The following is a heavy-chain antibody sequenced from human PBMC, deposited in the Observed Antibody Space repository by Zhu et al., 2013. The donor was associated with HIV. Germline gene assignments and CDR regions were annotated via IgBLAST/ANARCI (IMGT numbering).Heavy chain of an antibody. V-gene: IGHV1-46*03. Sequence: QVQLVQSGVEVKKPGASVKVSCKASGYTFTSYYMHWVRQAPGQGLEWMGIINPSGGSTSYAQKFQGRVTMTRDTSTSTVYMELSSLRSEDTAVYYCARAGGIFAAAFSWFDPWGQGTLVTVSS. D-gene: IGHD6-13*01. CDR2: INPSGGST. CDR3: ARAGGIFAAAFSWFDP. CDR1: GYTFTSYY. J-gene: IGHJ5*02.